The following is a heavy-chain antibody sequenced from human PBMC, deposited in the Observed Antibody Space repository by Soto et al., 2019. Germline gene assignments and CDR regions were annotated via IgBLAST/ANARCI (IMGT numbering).Heavy chain of an antibody. CDR1: GFTFSKFG. CDR2: VSYDGSFK. CDR3: AKDSDQMLFDYYYYGMEV. J-gene: IGHJ6*02. V-gene: IGHV3-30*18. D-gene: IGHD2-2*01. Sequence: QVQLVESGGGVVQPGGSLRLSCEASGFTFSKFGIHWVRQAPGKGLELVAVVSYDGSFKYYADSVKGRFTISRDNSKNTLYLQMNSLRPEDTALYYCAKDSDQMLFDYYYYGMEVWGQGTTVTVSS.